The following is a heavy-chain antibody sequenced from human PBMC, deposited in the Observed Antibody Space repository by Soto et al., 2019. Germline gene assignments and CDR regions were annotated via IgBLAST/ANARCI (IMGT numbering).Heavy chain of an antibody. Sequence: GASVKVSCKASGGTFSSYAISWVRQAPGQGLEWMGGIIPIFGTANYAQKFQGRVTITADESTSTAYMEQSSLRSEDTAVYYCARGHSRGYYDSSGYYPFDYWGQGTLVTVSS. CDR3: ARGHSRGYYDSSGYYPFDY. V-gene: IGHV1-69*13. CDR2: IIPIFGTA. D-gene: IGHD3-22*01. J-gene: IGHJ4*02. CDR1: GGTFSSYA.